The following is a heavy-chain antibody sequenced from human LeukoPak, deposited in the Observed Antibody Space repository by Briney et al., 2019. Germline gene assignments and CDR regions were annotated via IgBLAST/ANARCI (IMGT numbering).Heavy chain of an antibody. J-gene: IGHJ4*02. CDR3: ARDRNAGARRDYFDY. CDR1: GFTFSNAW. V-gene: IGHV3-21*01. Sequence: GGSLRLSCAASGFTFSNAWMNWVRQAPGKGLEWVSSISSSSSYIYYADSVKGRFTISRDNAKNSLYLQMNSLRAEDTAVHYCARDRNAGARRDYFDYWGQGTLVTVSS. D-gene: IGHD1-26*01. CDR2: ISSSSSYI.